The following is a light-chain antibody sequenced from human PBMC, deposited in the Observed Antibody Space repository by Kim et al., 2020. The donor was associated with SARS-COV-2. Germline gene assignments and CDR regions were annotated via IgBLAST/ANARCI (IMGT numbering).Light chain of an antibody. CDR2: DAS. J-gene: IGKJ4*01. Sequence: ASLGDIVTITCRASQTISNWLAWYQQKPGKAPNLLIYDASSLESGVPSRFSGSGSGTEFTLTIGGLQPDDFATYYCQQYNSYSLTFGGGTKVDIK. CDR3: QQYNSYSLT. CDR1: QTISNW. V-gene: IGKV1-5*01.